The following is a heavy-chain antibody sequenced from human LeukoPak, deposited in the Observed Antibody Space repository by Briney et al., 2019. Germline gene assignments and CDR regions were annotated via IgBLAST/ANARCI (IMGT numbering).Heavy chain of an antibody. CDR1: GFTFDDYA. J-gene: IGHJ5*02. CDR2: ISGSGGST. Sequence: GGSLRLSCAASGFTFDDYAMHWVRQAPGKGLEWVSAISGSGGSTYYADSVKGRFTISRDNSKNTLYLHMNSLRAEDTAVYYCAKDGSAFTNFGVVIGRWFDPWGQGTLVTVSS. CDR3: AKDGSAFTNFGVVIGRWFDP. D-gene: IGHD3-3*01. V-gene: IGHV3-23*01.